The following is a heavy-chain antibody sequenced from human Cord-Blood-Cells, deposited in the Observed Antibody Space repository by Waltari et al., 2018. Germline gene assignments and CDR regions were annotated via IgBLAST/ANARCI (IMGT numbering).Heavy chain of an antibody. CDR3: ARGGILTGYYKAFDI. CDR2: IYHCGST. J-gene: IGHJ3*02. Sequence: QVQLQESGPGLVKPSGTLSLTCAVSGGSISSSNWWSWVRQPPGKGLEWIGEIYHCGSTNYNPSLKSRVTISGDKSKNQFSLKLSSVTAADTAVYYCARGGILTGYYKAFDIWGQGTMVTVSS. V-gene: IGHV4-4*02. CDR1: GGSISSSNW. D-gene: IGHD3-9*01.